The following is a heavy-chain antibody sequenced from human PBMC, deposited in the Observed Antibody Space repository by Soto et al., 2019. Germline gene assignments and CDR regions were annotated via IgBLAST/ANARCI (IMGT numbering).Heavy chain of an antibody. D-gene: IGHD1-20*01. Sequence: EVQLLESGGGLVQPGGSLRLSCVASGFTFSIYNMNWVRQAPGKGLEWVSVITGSGDYTNYADSVKGRFTISRDNSKNTLYRQMNSLRAEDTAVYFCVRRITSSFDYWGQGTLVTVSS. CDR1: GFTFSIYN. J-gene: IGHJ4*02. V-gene: IGHV3-23*01. CDR2: ITGSGDYT. CDR3: VRRITSSFDY.